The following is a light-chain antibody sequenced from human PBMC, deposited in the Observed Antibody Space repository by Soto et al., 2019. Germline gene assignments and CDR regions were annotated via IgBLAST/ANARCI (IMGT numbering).Light chain of an antibody. CDR1: SSDVGGYNY. CDR3: SSYTSSSTLVV. CDR2: DVS. Sequence: QSALTQPASVSGSPGQSITISCTGTSSDVGGYNYVSWYQQNPGKAPKLMIYDVSNRPSGVSNRFSGSQSGNTASLTISGLQAEDEADYYCSSYTSSSTLVVFVGGTRLTVL. V-gene: IGLV2-14*01. J-gene: IGLJ2*01.